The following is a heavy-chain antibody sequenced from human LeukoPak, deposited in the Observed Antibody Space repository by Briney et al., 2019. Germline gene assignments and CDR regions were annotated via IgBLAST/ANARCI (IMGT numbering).Heavy chain of an antibody. D-gene: IGHD2-8*01. Sequence: GGSLRLSCAASRFTFSSYGMSWVRQAPGKGLEWVSAIGGSGGGTYYADSVKGRFTISRDNSKNTLYLQMNSLRAEDTAVYYCARPAHGNGFDYWGQGSLVSVSS. CDR3: ARPAHGNGFDY. J-gene: IGHJ4*02. CDR1: RFTFSSYG. CDR2: IGGSGGGT. V-gene: IGHV3-23*01.